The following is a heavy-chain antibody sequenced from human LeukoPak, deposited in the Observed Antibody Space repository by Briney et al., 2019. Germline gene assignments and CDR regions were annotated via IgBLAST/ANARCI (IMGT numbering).Heavy chain of an antibody. J-gene: IGHJ4*02. CDR2: ISAYNGNT. V-gene: IGHV1-18*01. D-gene: IGHD6-13*01. CDR1: GYTFTSYG. CDR3: ARDSDAYSSSECHFDY. Sequence: GASVKVSCKASGYTFTSYGISWVRQAPGQGLEWMGWISAYNGNTNYAQKLQGRVTMTTDTSTSTAYMELRSLRSDDTAVYYCARDSDAYSSSECHFDYWGQGTLVTVSS.